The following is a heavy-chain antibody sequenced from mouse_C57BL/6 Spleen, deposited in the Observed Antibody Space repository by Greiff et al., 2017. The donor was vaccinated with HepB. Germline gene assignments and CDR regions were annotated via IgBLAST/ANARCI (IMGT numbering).Heavy chain of an antibody. CDR2: IYPGDGDT. V-gene: IGHV1-80*01. D-gene: IGHD1-1*01. Sequence: QVQLKQSGAELVKPGASVKISCKASGYAFSSYWMNWVKQRPGKGLEWIGQIYPGDGDTNYNGKFKGKATLTADKSSSTAYMQLSSLTSEDSAVYFCARAGYYYGSSSWFAYWGQGTLVTVSA. CDR1: GYAFSSYW. J-gene: IGHJ3*01. CDR3: ARAGYYYGSSSWFAY.